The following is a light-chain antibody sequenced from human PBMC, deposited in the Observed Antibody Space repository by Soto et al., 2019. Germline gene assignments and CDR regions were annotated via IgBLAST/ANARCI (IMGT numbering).Light chain of an antibody. V-gene: IGKV1-17*01. J-gene: IGKJ1*01. CDR2: AAS. CDR3: LQPNSYPLT. CDR1: QGIRDG. Sequence: DIQMTQSPSSLSASVGDRVTITCRASQGIRDGLGWYQQKPGQAPKLLIYAASSLQSGVHSRSRRSGAGAELTATLSSLRPDGFAIYYCLQPNSYPLTLRQGPKVEI.